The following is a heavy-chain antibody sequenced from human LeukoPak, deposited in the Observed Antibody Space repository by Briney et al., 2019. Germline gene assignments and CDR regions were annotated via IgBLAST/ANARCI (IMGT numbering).Heavy chain of an antibody. CDR1: GFTFSNYW. V-gene: IGHV3-74*01. D-gene: IGHD5-18*01. Sequence: GGSLSLSCAASGFTFSNYWMHWVRQAPGKGLVWVSLSKTDGSSAFYADSVKGRFTISRDNAKNTMYLQMNSLRVEDTAVYYCVSDTALGYWGQGTLVTVSS. CDR2: SKTDGSSA. CDR3: VSDTALGY. J-gene: IGHJ4*02.